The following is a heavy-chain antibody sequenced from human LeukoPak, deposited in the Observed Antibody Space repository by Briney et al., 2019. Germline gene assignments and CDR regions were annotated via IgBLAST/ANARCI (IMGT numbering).Heavy chain of an antibody. CDR2: IIPIFGTA. Sequence: GASVTVSFKASGGTFSSYAISWVRQAPGQGLEWMGGIIPIFGTANYAQKFQGRVTITTDESTSTAYMELSSLRSEDTAVYYCARNPDGYGGLYFDYWGRGTLVTVSS. D-gene: IGHD4-23*01. V-gene: IGHV1-69*05. J-gene: IGHJ4*02. CDR3: ARNPDGYGGLYFDY. CDR1: GGTFSSYA.